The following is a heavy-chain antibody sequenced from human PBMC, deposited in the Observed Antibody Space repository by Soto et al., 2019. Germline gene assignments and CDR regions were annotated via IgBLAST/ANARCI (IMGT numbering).Heavy chain of an antibody. D-gene: IGHD2-15*01. Sequence: QLQLQESGSGLVKPSQTLSLTCAVSGGSISSGGYSWSWIRQPPGKGLEWIGYSYHSGSTYYNPSLESRVTISVDRSKTQSSRKLSSVTAADTAVYYCARGQVVAAQNWGQGTLVTVSS. CDR3: ARGQVVAAQN. CDR2: SYHSGST. V-gene: IGHV4-30-2*01. J-gene: IGHJ4*02. CDR1: GGSISSGGYS.